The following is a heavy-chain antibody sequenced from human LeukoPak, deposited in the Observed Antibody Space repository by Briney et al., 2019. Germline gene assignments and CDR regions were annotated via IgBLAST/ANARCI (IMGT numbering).Heavy chain of an antibody. V-gene: IGHV4-59*08. CDR1: GGSISSYY. CDR2: IDYSGSS. CDR3: ARLAAAGPPLYYDYGMDV. J-gene: IGHJ6*02. D-gene: IGHD6-13*01. Sequence: SETLSLTCTVSGGSISSYYWSWLRQPPGKALEWIAYIDYSGSSIYEPSHTSRVTISVDSSKNQFSLKLSSVTAADTAVYYCARLAAAGPPLYYDYGMDVWGQGNTVTVSS.